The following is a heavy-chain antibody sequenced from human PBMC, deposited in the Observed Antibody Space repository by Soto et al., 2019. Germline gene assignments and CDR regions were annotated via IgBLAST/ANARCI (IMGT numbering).Heavy chain of an antibody. J-gene: IGHJ6*02. CDR1: GGSISSYC. CDR3: ARDRPARASGYPLSPPYYYYVMDV. D-gene: IGHD5-12*01. Sequence: QVQLQESAPGLVKPSETLSLTCTVSGGSISSYCWSWIRQPPGKGMEWIGYIYYNGSTNYNPSLNSRVTISVDTSKNQFSLKLSSVTDADTAVYYCARDRPARASGYPLSPPYYYYVMDVWGQGTTVTVSS. CDR2: IYYNGST. V-gene: IGHV4-59*01.